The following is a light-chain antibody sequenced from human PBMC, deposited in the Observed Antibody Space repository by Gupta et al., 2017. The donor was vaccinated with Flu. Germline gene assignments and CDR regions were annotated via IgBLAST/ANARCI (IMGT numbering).Light chain of an antibody. Sequence: QTVVTQEPSFSVSPGGTVTLTCGLTSGSVSTTNWPSWYQQTPGQAPRTLVYNTNTRFSGVPDRFSGSILGNKAAPTITGAQVDDESDYYCVLYMGSDTLLFGGGTKLTVL. CDR1: SGSVSTTNW. CDR3: VLYMGSDTLL. CDR2: NTN. V-gene: IGLV8-61*01. J-gene: IGLJ3*02.